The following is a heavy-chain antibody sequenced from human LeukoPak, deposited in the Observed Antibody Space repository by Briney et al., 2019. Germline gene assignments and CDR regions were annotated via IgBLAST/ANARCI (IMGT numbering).Heavy chain of an antibody. CDR1: GFSFSTYS. Sequence: PGGSLRLSCAASGFSFSTYSMNWVRQAPGKGLEWVSGISGSGDSTDYADSVKGRFTISRDNSKNTLYLQINSLRAEDTAVYYCARPPSDNLLTGSLYYFDNWGQGTLVTVSS. CDR3: ARPPSDNLLTGSLYYFDN. CDR2: ISGSGDST. V-gene: IGHV3-23*01. D-gene: IGHD3-9*01. J-gene: IGHJ4*02.